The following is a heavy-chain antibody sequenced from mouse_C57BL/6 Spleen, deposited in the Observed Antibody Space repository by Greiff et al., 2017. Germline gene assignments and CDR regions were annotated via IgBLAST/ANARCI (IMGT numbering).Heavy chain of an antibody. J-gene: IGHJ1*03. CDR1: GFTFSDYY. CDR3: ARQSYDYDWYFDV. D-gene: IGHD2-4*01. CDR2: ISNGGGST. Sequence: EVMLVESGGGLVQPGGSLKLSCAASGFTFSDYYMYWVRQTPEKRLEWVAYISNGGGSTYYPDTVKGRFTISRDNAKNTLYLQMSRLKSEDTAMYYCARQSYDYDWYFDVWGTGTTVTVSS. V-gene: IGHV5-12*01.